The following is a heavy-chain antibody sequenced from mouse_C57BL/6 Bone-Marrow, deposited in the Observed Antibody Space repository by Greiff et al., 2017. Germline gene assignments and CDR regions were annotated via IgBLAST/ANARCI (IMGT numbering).Heavy chain of an antibody. Sequence: QVQLQQPGAELVKPGASVKMSCKASGYTFTSYWITWVKQRPGQGLEWIGDIYPGSGSTNYNEKFKSKATLTVDTSSSTAYMPLSSLTSEDSAVYYCATYYYGSSPFAYWGQGTLVTVSA. CDR3: ATYYYGSSPFAY. D-gene: IGHD1-1*01. J-gene: IGHJ3*01. V-gene: IGHV1-55*01. CDR1: GYTFTSYW. CDR2: IYPGSGST.